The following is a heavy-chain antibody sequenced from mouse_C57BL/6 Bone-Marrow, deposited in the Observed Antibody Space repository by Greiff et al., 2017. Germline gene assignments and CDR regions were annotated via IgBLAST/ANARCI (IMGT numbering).Heavy chain of an antibody. J-gene: IGHJ4*01. CDR3: ARQGYYSNSYAMDD. CDR2: ISSGGSYT. Sequence: EVHLVESGGDLVKPGGSLKLSCAASGFTFSSYGMSWVRQTPDKRLEWVATISSGGSYTYYPDSVKGRFTISRDNAKNTLYLQMSSLKSEDTAMYYCARQGYYSNSYAMDDWGQGTSVTVSS. V-gene: IGHV5-6*01. CDR1: GFTFSSYG. D-gene: IGHD2-5*01.